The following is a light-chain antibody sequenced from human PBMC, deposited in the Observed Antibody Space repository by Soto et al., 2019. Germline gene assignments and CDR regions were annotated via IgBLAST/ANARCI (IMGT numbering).Light chain of an antibody. Sequence: EIVLTQSPGTLSLSPGERATLSCRASQSVSNNYLAWYQQKPGQAPRLVIYGASSRATGIPDRFSGSGSGTEFTLTISSLQSEDFGLYYCHQYNNFWTFGQGTKVDIK. V-gene: IGKV3-20*01. CDR1: QSVSNNY. CDR2: GAS. J-gene: IGKJ1*01. CDR3: HQYNNFWT.